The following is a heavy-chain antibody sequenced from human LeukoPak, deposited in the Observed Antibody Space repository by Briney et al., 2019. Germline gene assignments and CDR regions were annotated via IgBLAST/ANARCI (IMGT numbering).Heavy chain of an antibody. CDR2: INPSGGST. J-gene: IGHJ4*02. CDR3: ARDQEGFDY. V-gene: IGHV1-46*01. CDR1: GYTFTNNY. Sequence: GASVKVSRKASGYTFTNNYIHWVRQAPGQGLEWMGIINPSGGSTSYAQKFQGRVTVTRDTSTSTVHMELSGLRSEDTAVYYCARDQEGFDYWGQGTLVTVSS.